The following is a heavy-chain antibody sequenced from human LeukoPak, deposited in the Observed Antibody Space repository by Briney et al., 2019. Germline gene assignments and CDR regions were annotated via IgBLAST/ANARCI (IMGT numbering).Heavy chain of an antibody. Sequence: PGGSLRLSCAASGFTFSDYYMNWIRQAPGRGPEYISYISGSSGDTNYADSVKGRFTISRDNDKNSLYLQMNSLKVEDTAIYYCTRADRSVDYWGQGTLVTVSS. CDR1: GFTFSDYY. CDR3: TRADRSVDY. V-gene: IGHV3-11*06. CDR2: ISGSSGDT. J-gene: IGHJ4*02.